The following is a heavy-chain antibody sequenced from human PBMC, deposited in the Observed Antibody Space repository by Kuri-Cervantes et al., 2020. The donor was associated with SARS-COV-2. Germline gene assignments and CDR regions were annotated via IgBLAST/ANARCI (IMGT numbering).Heavy chain of an antibody. J-gene: IGHJ4*02. Sequence: GESLKISGAASGFTFSSYSMNWVRQAPGKGLEGVSYISSSSSTIYYADSVKGRFTISRDNAKNSLYLQMNSLRDEDTAVYYCASGVYEEWELPGEDYWGQGTLVTVSS. D-gene: IGHD1-26*01. V-gene: IGHV3-48*02. CDR3: ASGVYEEWELPGEDY. CDR1: GFTFSSYS. CDR2: ISSSSSTI.